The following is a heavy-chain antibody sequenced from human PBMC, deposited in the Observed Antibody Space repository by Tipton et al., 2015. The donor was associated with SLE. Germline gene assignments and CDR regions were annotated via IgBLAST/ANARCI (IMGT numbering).Heavy chain of an antibody. CDR2: ISAYNGNT. D-gene: IGHD6-19*01. J-gene: IGHJ2*01. CDR1: GYTFTSYG. CDR3: ATSKTWLQTYFDL. Sequence: QLVQSGAEVKKPGASVKVSCKASGYTFTSYGIRWVRQAPGQGLEWMGWISAYNGNTNYAQKLQGRVTMTRNTSISTAYMELSSLRSEDTAVYYCATSKTWLQTYFDLWGRGTLVTVSS. V-gene: IGHV1-18*01.